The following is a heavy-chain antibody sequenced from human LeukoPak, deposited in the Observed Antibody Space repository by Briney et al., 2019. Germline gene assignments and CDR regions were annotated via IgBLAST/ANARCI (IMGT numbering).Heavy chain of an antibody. D-gene: IGHD3-22*01. V-gene: IGHV4-39*07. CDR2: IYYSGST. CDR1: GGSISSSSYY. CDR3: ARDGQASRYYYDSV. J-gene: IGHJ4*02. Sequence: SETLSLTCTVSGGSISSSSYYWGWIRQPPGKGLEWIGSIYYSGSTYYNPSLKSRVTISVDTSKNQFSLKLSSVTAADTAVYYCARDGQASRYYYDSVWGRGTLVTVSS.